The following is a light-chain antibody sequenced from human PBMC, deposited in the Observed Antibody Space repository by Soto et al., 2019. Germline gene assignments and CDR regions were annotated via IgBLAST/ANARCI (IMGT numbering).Light chain of an antibody. CDR1: QSVSSY. CDR2: DAS. J-gene: IGKJ4*01. CDR3: QQRSNWPPLT. V-gene: IGKV3-11*01. Sequence: EIVLTQSPATLSLSPGERATLSCRASQSVSSYLAWYQQKPGQAPRLLIYDASNRATGFPARFSGSGSGTDFTLPISSLEPEDFAVYYCQQRSNWPPLTFGGGTKVEIK.